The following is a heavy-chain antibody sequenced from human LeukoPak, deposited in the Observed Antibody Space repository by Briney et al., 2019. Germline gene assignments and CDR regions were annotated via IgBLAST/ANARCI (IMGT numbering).Heavy chain of an antibody. Sequence: SETLSLTCAVYGGSFNGYYWSWIRQPPEKGLEWIGEINHSGSTNYNPSLKSRVTISVDTSKSQFSLKLSSVTAADTAVYYCARDAWDTYNWFDPWGQGTLVTVSS. V-gene: IGHV4-34*01. CDR1: GGSFNGYY. J-gene: IGHJ5*02. D-gene: IGHD1-26*01. CDR2: INHSGST. CDR3: ARDAWDTYNWFDP.